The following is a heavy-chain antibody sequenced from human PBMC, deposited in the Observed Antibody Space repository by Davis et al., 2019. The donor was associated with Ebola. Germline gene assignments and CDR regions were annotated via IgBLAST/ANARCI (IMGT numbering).Heavy chain of an antibody. Sequence: PSETLSLTCAVSGSPISNAYYWGWIRRSPGTGLEWIGEVSLSGSANNNPSLKSRVTMSADTSKNQFSLSLTSVTAADTGLYYCARGTLNWGFVNWGQGTLVTVSS. V-gene: IGHV4-38-2*01. CDR2: VSLSGSA. D-gene: IGHD7-27*01. CDR1: GSPISNAYY. J-gene: IGHJ4*02. CDR3: ARGTLNWGFVN.